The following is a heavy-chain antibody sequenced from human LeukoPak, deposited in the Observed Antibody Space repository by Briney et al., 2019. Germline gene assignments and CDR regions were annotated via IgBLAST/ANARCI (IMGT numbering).Heavy chain of an antibody. Sequence: GGSLRLSCATSGFTFGDYAMSWFRQAPGKGLEWVGFIRSKIYGGAIEYAASVKGRFTISRDDSKSIAYLQMNSRRTEDTGLYYCARDQLGGDPGNYYYYYMDVWGKGTTVTVPS. V-gene: IGHV3-49*03. J-gene: IGHJ6*03. CDR3: ARDQLGGDPGNYYYYYMDV. D-gene: IGHD4-17*01. CDR2: IRSKIYGGAI. CDR1: GFTFGDYA.